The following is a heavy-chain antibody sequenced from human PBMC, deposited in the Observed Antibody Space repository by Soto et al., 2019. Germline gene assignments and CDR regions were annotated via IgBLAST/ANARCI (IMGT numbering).Heavy chain of an antibody. V-gene: IGHV1-69*13. J-gene: IGHJ6*02. D-gene: IGHD6-13*01. CDR1: GGTFSSYA. Sequence: ASVKVSCKASGGTFSSYAISWVRQAPGQGLEWMGGIIPIFGTANYAQKFQGRVTITADESTSTAYMELSSLRSEDTAVYYCARYRRASSTLNSLYYYYGMDVWGQGTTVTVSS. CDR3: ARYRRASSTLNSLYYYYGMDV. CDR2: IIPIFGTA.